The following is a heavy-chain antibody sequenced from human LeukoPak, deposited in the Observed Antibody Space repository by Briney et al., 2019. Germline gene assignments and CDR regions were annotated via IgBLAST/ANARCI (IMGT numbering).Heavy chain of an antibody. D-gene: IGHD5-18*01. CDR2: ISYDGSNK. CDR1: GFTFSSYA. V-gene: IGHV3-30-3*01. J-gene: IGHJ4*02. CDR3: ARGVGILYYFDY. Sequence: GGSLRLSCAASGFTFSSYAMHWARQAPGKGLEWVAVISYDGSNKYYADSVKGRFTISRDNSKNTLYLQMNSLRAEDTAVYYCARGVGILYYFDYWGQGTLVTVSS.